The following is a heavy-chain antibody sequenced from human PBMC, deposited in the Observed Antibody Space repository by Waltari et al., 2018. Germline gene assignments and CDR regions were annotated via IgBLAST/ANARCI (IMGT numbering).Heavy chain of an antibody. CDR1: GFTFSSYA. D-gene: IGHD5-12*01. CDR2: ISESDGRT. J-gene: IGHJ4*02. CDR3: AKAIRDGYNK. Sequence: EVQLLESGGGLVQPGGSLRLSCAASGFTFSSYATSWVRQAPGKGLEWVSSISESDGRTYYADSVKGRFTISRDNSKNTLYLQMNSLRAEDTAVYYCAKAIRDGYNKWGQGTLVTVSS. V-gene: IGHV3-23*01.